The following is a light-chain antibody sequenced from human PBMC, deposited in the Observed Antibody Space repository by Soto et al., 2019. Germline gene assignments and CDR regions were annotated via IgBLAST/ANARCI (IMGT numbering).Light chain of an antibody. CDR1: QSISSY. V-gene: IGKV1-5*01. CDR3: QQYDSYSWT. J-gene: IGKJ1*01. CDR2: DVS. Sequence: DIQMTQSPSCVSASVGDRVTITCRASQSISSYLNWYQQKPGKAPKLLIYDVSSLESGVPSRFSGSGSGTEFILTISSLQPDDFATYYCQQYDSYSWTFDQGTKVDIK.